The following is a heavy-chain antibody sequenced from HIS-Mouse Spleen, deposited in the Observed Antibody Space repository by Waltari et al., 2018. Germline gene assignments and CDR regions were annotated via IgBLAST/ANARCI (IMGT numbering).Heavy chain of an antibody. D-gene: IGHD3-3*01. Sequence: QVQLVQSGAEVKKPGASVKVSCKASGYTFTSYDINWVRQATGQGLEWMGWVNPNSGNTGYAQKVQGSVTMTSNTSISTAYMELSSLRSEDTAVYYCARVYYDFWSGYYYWGQGTLVTVSS. CDR2: VNPNSGNT. J-gene: IGHJ4*02. CDR3: ARVYYDFWSGYYY. CDR1: GYTFTSYD. V-gene: IGHV1-8*01.